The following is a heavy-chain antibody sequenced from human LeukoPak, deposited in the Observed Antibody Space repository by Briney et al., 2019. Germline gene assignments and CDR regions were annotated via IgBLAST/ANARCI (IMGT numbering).Heavy chain of an antibody. J-gene: IGHJ4*02. D-gene: IGHD3-16*01. Sequence: SETLSLTCTVSGGSISSSSYYWGWIRQPPGKGLEWIGSIYYSGSTYYNPSLKSRVTISVDTSKNQFSLKLSSVTAADTAVYYCARPEGGYFDYWGQGTLVAVSS. CDR3: ARPEGGYFDY. CDR2: IYYSGST. V-gene: IGHV4-39*01. CDR1: GGSISSSSYY.